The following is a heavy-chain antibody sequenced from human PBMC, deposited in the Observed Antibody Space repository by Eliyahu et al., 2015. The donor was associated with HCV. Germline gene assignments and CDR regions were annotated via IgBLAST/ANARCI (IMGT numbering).Heavy chain of an antibody. Sequence: QLQLQESGPGLVKPSETLSLTCTVSGGSISSSSYXXGWIRXPPGKGLGWIGSIYXSGSTYYNPSLKSRVTISVDTSKNQFSLKLSSVTAADTAVYYCARASWGAGGWVYSSSSFLDYWGQGTLVTVSS. J-gene: IGHJ4*02. CDR3: ARASWGAGGWVYSSSSFLDY. CDR1: GGSISSSSYX. V-gene: IGHV4-39*07. D-gene: IGHD6-6*01. CDR2: IYXSGST.